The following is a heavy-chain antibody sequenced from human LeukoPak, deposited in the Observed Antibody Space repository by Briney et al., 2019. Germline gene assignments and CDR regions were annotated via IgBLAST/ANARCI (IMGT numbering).Heavy chain of an antibody. V-gene: IGHV3-74*01. CDR2: IKTDGTSV. Sequence: GGSLRLSCAASGFTFSNYWMHWVRQVPGKGPVWVSRIKTDGTSVSYADSAKGRFTISRDNAKNTLYLQMNSLRAEDTAVYYCAKAAGIAAAGTFYFDYWGQGTLVTVSS. D-gene: IGHD6-13*01. CDR1: GFTFSNYW. CDR3: AKAAGIAAAGTFYFDY. J-gene: IGHJ4*02.